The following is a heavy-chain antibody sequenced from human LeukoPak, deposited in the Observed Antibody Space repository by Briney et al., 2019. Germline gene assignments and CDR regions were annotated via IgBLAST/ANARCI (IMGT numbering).Heavy chain of an antibody. CDR3: ARPYGDYPDY. CDR2: ISYDGSNK. D-gene: IGHD4-17*01. V-gene: IGHV3-30*03. CDR1: GFTFSSYS. J-gene: IGHJ4*02. Sequence: GSLRLSCAASGFTFSSYSMNWVRQAPGKGLEWVAVISYDGSNKYYADSVKGRFTISRDNSKNTLYLQMNSLRAEDTAVYYCARPYGDYPDYWGQGTLVTVSS.